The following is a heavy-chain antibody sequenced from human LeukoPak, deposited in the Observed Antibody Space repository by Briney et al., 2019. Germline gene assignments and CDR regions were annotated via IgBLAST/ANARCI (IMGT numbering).Heavy chain of an antibody. CDR1: GFTFSDYY. CDR3: ARDAVWLTVDY. D-gene: IGHD6-19*01. Sequence: PGGSLRLSCAASGFTFSDYYMSWIRQAPGKGLEWVSCLSSSGNTIYYADSVKGRFTISRDNAKKSLYLQMNSLRAEDTAVYYCARDAVWLTVDYWGQGTLVTVSS. V-gene: IGHV3-11*04. CDR2: LSSSGNTI. J-gene: IGHJ4*02.